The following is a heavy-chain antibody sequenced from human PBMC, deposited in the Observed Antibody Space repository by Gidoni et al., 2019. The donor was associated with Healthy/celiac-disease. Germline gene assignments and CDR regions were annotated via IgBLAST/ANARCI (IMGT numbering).Heavy chain of an antibody. CDR2: INHSGST. D-gene: IGHD3-3*01. Sequence: QVQLQQWGAGLLKPSETLSLTCAVYGGSFSGYYWSWIRQPPGKGLEWIGEINHSGSTNYNPSLKSRVTISVDTSKNQFSLKLSSVTAADTAVYYCARAARHYDFWSGYYANLDYWGQGTLVTVSS. V-gene: IGHV4-34*01. CDR1: GGSFSGYY. J-gene: IGHJ4*02. CDR3: ARAARHYDFWSGYYANLDY.